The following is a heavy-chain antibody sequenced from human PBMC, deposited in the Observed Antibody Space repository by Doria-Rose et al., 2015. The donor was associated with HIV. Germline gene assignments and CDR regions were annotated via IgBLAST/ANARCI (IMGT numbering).Heavy chain of an antibody. D-gene: IGHD6-13*01. CDR2: NFSDDER. J-gene: IGHJ4*02. CDR3: ARIKSSRWYHKYYFDF. Sequence: QESGPVLVKPTETLTLTCTVSGVSLSSPGMGVSWIRQPPGKALEWLANNFSDDERSYKTSLMSRLTISRGTSKSQVVLTMTDMDPVDTATYYCARIKSSRWYHKYYFDFWGQGTLVIVSA. V-gene: IGHV2-26*01. CDR1: GVSLSSPGMG.